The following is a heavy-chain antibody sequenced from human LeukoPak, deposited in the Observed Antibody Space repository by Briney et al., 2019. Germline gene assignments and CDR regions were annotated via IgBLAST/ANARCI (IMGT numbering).Heavy chain of an antibody. J-gene: IGHJ4*02. CDR1: VFTFNTYS. CDR2: IDSSGGYM. V-gene: IGHV3-21*06. CDR3: LRGDRRDY. Sequence: GGSLRLSCEASVFTFNTYSMNWARQAPGKGLEWVSSIDSSGGYMFYADSVKGRFIISRDNAKDSLYLQMNSLRVEDTAVYYCLRGDRRDYWGQGTLVTVSS.